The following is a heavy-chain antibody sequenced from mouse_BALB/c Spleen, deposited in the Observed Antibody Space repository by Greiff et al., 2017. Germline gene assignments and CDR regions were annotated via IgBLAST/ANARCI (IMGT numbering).Heavy chain of an antibody. D-gene: IGHD1-1*01. CDR3: TRGPFYYGSSYPYYFDY. V-gene: IGHV6-6*02. J-gene: IGHJ2*01. CDR2: IRLKSNNYAT. CDR1: GFTFSNYW. Sequence: EVKLEESGGGLVQPGGSMKLSCVASGFTFSNYWMNWVRQSPEKGLEWVAEIRLKSNNYATHYAESVKGRFTISRDDSKSSVYLQMNNLRAEDTGIYYCTRGPFYYGSSYPYYFDYWGQGTTLTVSS.